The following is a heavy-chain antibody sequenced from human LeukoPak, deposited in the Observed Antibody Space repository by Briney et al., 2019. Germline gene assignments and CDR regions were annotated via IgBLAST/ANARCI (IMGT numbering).Heavy chain of an antibody. V-gene: IGHV1-18*01. CDR1: GYTFSKFG. CDR3: ARGDGGNPWDAFDI. CDR2: ISGNNDNP. Sequence: VASVRVSCKASGYTFSKFGIAWVRQAPGQGLEWMGWISGNNDNPQSAQDLQGRVTATTDRSTSTAYMELRSLRHDDTAVYYCARGDGGNPWDAFDIWGQGTMVTVSS. J-gene: IGHJ3*02. D-gene: IGHD4-23*01.